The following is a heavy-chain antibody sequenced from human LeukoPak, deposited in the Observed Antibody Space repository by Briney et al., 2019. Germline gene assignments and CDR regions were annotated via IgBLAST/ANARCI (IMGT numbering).Heavy chain of an antibody. D-gene: IGHD4-17*01. J-gene: IGHJ2*01. CDR3: ARGYGDGYFDL. CDR2: INHSGST. V-gene: IGHV4-34*01. Sequence: SSETLSLTCAVYGGSFSGYYWSWIRQPPGKGLEWIGEINHSGSTNYNPSLKSRVTISVDTSKNQFSLKLSSVTAADTAVYYCARGYGDGYFDLWGRGTLVTVSS. CDR1: GGSFSGYY.